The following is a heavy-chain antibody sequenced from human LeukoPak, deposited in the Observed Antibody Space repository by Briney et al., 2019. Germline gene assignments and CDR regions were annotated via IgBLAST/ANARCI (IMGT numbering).Heavy chain of an antibody. CDR3: ARGNDYYGSGRQSYFDP. D-gene: IGHD3-10*01. Sequence: SETLSLTCTVSGGSISSSSYYWGWIRQPPGKGLEWIGSIYYSGSTYYNPSLKSRVTISVDTSKNQFSLKLTSVTAADTAFYYCARGNDYYGSGRQSYFDPWGQGTLVIVSS. CDR2: IYYSGST. J-gene: IGHJ5*02. CDR1: GGSISSSSYY. V-gene: IGHV4-39*07.